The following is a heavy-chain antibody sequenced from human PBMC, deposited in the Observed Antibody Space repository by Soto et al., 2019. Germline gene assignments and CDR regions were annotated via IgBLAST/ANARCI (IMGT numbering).Heavy chain of an antibody. D-gene: IGHD3-22*01. CDR3: ARDLEAYYYDSSAFDY. J-gene: IGHJ4*02. V-gene: IGHV3-33*01. Sequence: GGSLRLSCAASGFTFSSYCMHWVRQPPGKGLEWVAVIWYDGSNKYYADSVKAGFTISRDNSKKTLYLQMNSLRAEDKAVYYCARDLEAYYYDSSAFDYWGQGTLVTVSS. CDR1: GFTFSSYC. CDR2: IWYDGSNK.